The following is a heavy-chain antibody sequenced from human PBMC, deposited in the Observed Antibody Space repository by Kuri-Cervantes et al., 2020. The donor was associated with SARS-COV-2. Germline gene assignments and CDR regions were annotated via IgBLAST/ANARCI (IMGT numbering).Heavy chain of an antibody. CDR3: AREVGGIKAYYFDY. D-gene: IGHD2-15*01. CDR2: ISGSSTI. J-gene: IGHJ4*02. V-gene: IGHV3-69-1*01. Sequence: GESLKISCVASGFTFSSYAMHWVRQAPGKGLEWVSSISGSSTIDYEDSVKGRFTISRDNAKNSLYLQMNSLRDEDTAVYYCAREVGGIKAYYFDYWGQGSLVTVSS. CDR1: GFTFSSYA.